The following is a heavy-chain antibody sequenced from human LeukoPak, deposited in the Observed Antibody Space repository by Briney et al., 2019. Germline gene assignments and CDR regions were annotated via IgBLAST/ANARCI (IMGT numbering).Heavy chain of an antibody. V-gene: IGHV3-30*04. CDR2: ISYDGSNK. J-gene: IGHJ1*01. D-gene: IGHD5-24*01. Sequence: PGRSLTLSCAASGFTFSSYAMHWVRQAPGKGLEWVAVISYDGSNKYYADSVKGRFTISRDNSKNTLYLQMNSLRAEDTAVYYCASPVDVEMATITYFQHWGQGTLVTVSS. CDR1: GFTFSSYA. CDR3: ASPVDVEMATITYFQH.